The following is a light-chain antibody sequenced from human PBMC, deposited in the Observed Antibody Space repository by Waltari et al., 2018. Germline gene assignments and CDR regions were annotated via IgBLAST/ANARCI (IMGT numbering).Light chain of an antibody. CDR2: EVS. J-gene: IGLJ1*01. CDR3: SSYAGSNNV. V-gene: IGLV2-8*01. CDR1: SSDVGGYNY. Sequence: QSALTQPPSASGSPGQSVTISCTGTSSDVGGYNYVSWYQQPPGKAPKFMIYEVSKRPSGGPDRFSGSKSGNTASLTVSGLQAEDEADYYCSSYAGSNNVFGTGTKVTVL.